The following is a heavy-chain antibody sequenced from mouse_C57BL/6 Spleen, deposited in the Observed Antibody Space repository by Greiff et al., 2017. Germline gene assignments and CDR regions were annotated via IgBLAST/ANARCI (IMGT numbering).Heavy chain of an antibody. CDR3: ARDGSSYAMDY. V-gene: IGHV1-82*01. Sequence: QLKESGPELVKPGASVKISCKASGYAFSSSWMNWVKQRPGKGLEWIGRIYPGDGDTNYNGKFKGKATLTADKSSSTAYMQLSSLTSEDSAVYFCARDGSSYAMDYWGQGTSVTVSS. CDR1: GYAFSSSW. CDR2: IYPGDGDT. D-gene: IGHD1-1*01. J-gene: IGHJ4*01.